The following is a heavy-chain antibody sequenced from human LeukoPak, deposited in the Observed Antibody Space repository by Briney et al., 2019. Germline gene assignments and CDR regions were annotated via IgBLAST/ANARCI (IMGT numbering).Heavy chain of an antibody. CDR1: GFTFSDHY. Sequence: GGSLRLSRAASGFTFSDHYMIWLRQAPGKGLESISYISHNGDTKYYADSVKGRPSISRDNAKSSLYLEMNSLRVEDTAVYYCARDRHGYFDYWGQGTLVTVSS. CDR2: ISHNGDTK. V-gene: IGHV3-11*01. D-gene: IGHD6-13*01. CDR3: ARDRHGYFDY. J-gene: IGHJ4*02.